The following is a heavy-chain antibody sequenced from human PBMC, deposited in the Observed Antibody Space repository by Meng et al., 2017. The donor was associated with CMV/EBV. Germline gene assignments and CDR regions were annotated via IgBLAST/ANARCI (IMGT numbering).Heavy chain of an antibody. V-gene: IGHV1-24*01. CDR1: GYTLTELS. J-gene: IGHJ4*02. CDR2: FDPEDGET. D-gene: IGHD6-19*01. CDR3: VTEIFGGWYSFDY. Sequence: VQLGQSWGEVKKPGASVKVSCKVSGYTLTELSMHWVRQAPGKGLEWMGGFDPEDGETIYAQKFQGRVTMTEDTSTDTAYMELSSLRSEDTAVYYCVTEIFGGWYSFDYWGQGTLVTVSS.